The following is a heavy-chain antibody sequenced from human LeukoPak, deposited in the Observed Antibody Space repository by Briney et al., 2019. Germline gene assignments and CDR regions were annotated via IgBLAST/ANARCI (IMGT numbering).Heavy chain of an antibody. V-gene: IGHV3-11*03. CDR2: IGSSRSYT. Sequence: GGSLRLSCAASGFTFGDHYMSWIRQAPGKGLEWVSYIGSSRSYTNYADSVKGRFTISRDNAKESLYLQMNSLRAEDTAVYYCARSGGPYYDAAGYYFAYWGQGTLVTVSS. J-gene: IGHJ4*02. D-gene: IGHD3-16*01. CDR1: GFTFGDHY. CDR3: ARSGGPYYDAAGYYFAY.